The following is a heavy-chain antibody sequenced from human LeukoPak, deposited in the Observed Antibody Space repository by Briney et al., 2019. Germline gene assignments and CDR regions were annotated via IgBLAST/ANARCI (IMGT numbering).Heavy chain of an antibody. CDR2: ISYDGSNK. D-gene: IGHD2-2*01. CDR1: GFTFTTYW. Sequence: GRSLRLSCAASGFTFTTYWMTWVRQAPGKGLEWVAVISYDGSNKYYADSVKGRFTISRDNSKNTLYLQMNSLRAEDTAVYYCARVMGRYCSSTSCYVDYWGQGTLVTVSS. J-gene: IGHJ4*02. CDR3: ARVMGRYCSSTSCYVDY. V-gene: IGHV3-30*03.